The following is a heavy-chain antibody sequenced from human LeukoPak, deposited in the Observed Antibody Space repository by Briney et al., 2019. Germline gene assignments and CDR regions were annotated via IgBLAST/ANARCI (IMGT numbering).Heavy chain of an antibody. CDR1: GGTFIIYA. D-gene: IGHD1-26*01. CDR2: IITIFGRA. V-gene: IGHV1-69*01. Sequence: ASVTVSFKGSGGTFIIYAISWVRQAPGQGMEWMGGIITIFGRANYAQKFQGRVRITADEYTSKDYMELSSLRSEDTAVYYCARLPVGATPYYFDYWGQGTLVTVSS. CDR3: ARLPVGATPYYFDY. J-gene: IGHJ4*02.